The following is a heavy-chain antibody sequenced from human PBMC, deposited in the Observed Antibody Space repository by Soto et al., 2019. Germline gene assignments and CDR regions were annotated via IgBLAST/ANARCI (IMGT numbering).Heavy chain of an antibody. CDR1: GYTFTGYY. CDR3: ARELPKDLYFDY. CDR2: INPNSGGT. V-gene: IGHV1-2*02. Sequence: VASVKVSCKASGYTFTGYYMHWVRQAPGQGLEWMGWINPNSGGTNYAQKVQGRVTMTRDTSISTAYMELSRLRSDDTAVYYCARELPKDLYFDYWGQGTLVTVSS. D-gene: IGHD2-15*01. J-gene: IGHJ4*02.